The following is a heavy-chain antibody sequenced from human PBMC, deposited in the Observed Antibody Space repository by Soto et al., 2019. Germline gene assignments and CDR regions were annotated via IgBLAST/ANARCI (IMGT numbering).Heavy chain of an antibody. CDR1: GYTFTSYG. V-gene: IGHV1-18*01. CDR2: ISAYNGNT. CDR3: ARVYAELPIAVASPPDY. D-gene: IGHD6-19*01. J-gene: IGHJ4*02. Sequence: QVQLVQSGAEVKKPGASVKVSCKASGYTFTSYGISWVRQAPGQVLEWMGWISAYNGNTNDAQKLQGRVTMTTDTSTSTAYMELRSLRSDDKAVYYCARVYAELPIAVASPPDYWGQGTLVAVSS.